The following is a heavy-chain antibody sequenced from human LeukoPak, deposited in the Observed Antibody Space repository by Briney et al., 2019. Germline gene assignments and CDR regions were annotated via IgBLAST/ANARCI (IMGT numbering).Heavy chain of an antibody. J-gene: IGHJ4*02. CDR1: GFTLSSNY. D-gene: IGHD6-19*01. CDR3: AKDPTGYSSK. CDR2: IYSGGST. Sequence: PGGSLRLSCAASGFTLSSNYMSWVRQAPGKGLEWVSVIYSGGSTYYADSVKGRFTISRDNSKNTLYLQMNSLRAEDTAVYYCAKDPTGYSSKWGQGTLVTVSS. V-gene: IGHV3-53*01.